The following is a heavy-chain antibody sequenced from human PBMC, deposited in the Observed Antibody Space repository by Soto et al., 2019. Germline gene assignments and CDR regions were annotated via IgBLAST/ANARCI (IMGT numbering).Heavy chain of an antibody. CDR1: GFTFSSYW. V-gene: IGHV3-7*01. D-gene: IGHD6-6*01. Sequence: GGSLRLSCAASGFTFSSYWMSWVRQAPGKGLEWVANIKQDGSEKYYVDSVKGRFTISRDNAKNSLYLQMNSLRAEDTAVYYCARVLAARLPQELGWFDPWGQGTLVTVSS. CDR3: ARVLAARLPQELGWFDP. J-gene: IGHJ5*02. CDR2: IKQDGSEK.